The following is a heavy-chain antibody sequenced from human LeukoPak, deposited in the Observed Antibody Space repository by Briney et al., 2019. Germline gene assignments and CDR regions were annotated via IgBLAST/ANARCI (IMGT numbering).Heavy chain of an antibody. CDR1: GFTFSIYW. D-gene: IGHD5-24*01. Sequence: GGSLRLSCAASGFTFSIYWMHWVRQAPGKGLVWVTRINSDGSSTSYADSVKGRFTISRDNAKNTLYLQMNSLRAEDTAVYYCASQSRGWLQFPFDYWGRGTLVTVSS. CDR3: ASQSRGWLQFPFDY. J-gene: IGHJ4*02. V-gene: IGHV3-74*01. CDR2: INSDGSST.